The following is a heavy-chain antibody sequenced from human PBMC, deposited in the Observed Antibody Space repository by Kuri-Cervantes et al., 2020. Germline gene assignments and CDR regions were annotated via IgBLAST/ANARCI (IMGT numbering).Heavy chain of an antibody. CDR2: IKQDGSER. D-gene: IGHD1-26*01. CDR3: ARSGSYYPTIDY. J-gene: IGHJ4*02. V-gene: IGHV3-7*01. CDR1: GFTFSSYW. Sequence: GESLKISCAASGFTFSSYWMNWVRQAPGKGLEWVANIKQDGSERYYVDSVKGRFTISRDNAENSLYLQMSSLRAEDTAVYYCARSGSYYPTIDYWGQGTLVTVSS.